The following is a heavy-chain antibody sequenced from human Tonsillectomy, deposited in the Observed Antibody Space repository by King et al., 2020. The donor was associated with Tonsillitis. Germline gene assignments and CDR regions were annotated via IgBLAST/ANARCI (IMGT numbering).Heavy chain of an antibody. D-gene: IGHD3-9*01. V-gene: IGHV3-21*01. J-gene: IGHJ4*02. CDR1: GFTFRSYY. Sequence: EVQLVESGGGLVEPGGSLRLSCAASGFTFRSYYMNWVRQAPGKGLEWVSSISGSRGYIYYADSVKGRFTISRDNAKNSLYLQMNSLRAEDTAVYYCARKYDILTSSAEHENFDYWGQGTLVTVSS. CDR2: ISGSRGYI. CDR3: ARKYDILTSSAEHENFDY.